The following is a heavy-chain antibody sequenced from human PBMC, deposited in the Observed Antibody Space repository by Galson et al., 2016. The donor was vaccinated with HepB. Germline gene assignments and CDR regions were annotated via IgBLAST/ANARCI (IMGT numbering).Heavy chain of an antibody. CDR2: ISSSSSYI. CDR3: ARGDIVGAIFDY. CDR1: GFTFSSYS. D-gene: IGHD1-26*01. Sequence: SLRLSCAAYGFTFSSYSMNWVRQAPGKGLEWVSSISSSSSYIYYADSVKGRFNISRDNAKNSLYLQMNSLRAEDTAVYYCARGDIVGAIFDYWGQGTLVTVSS. V-gene: IGHV3-21*01. J-gene: IGHJ4*02.